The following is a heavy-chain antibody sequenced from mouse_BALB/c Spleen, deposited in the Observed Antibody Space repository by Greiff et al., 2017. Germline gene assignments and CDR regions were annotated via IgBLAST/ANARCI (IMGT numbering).Heavy chain of an antibody. V-gene: IGHV3-1*02. Sequence: VQLKESGPDLVKPSQSLSLTCTVTGYYITSGYSWHWLRQFPGNKLEWMGYIHYSGSTNYNPSLKSRISITRDTSKNQFFLQLNSVTTEDTATYYCARSGGLLGYYFDYWGQGTTLTVSS. CDR3: ARSGGLLGYYFDY. CDR1: GYYITSGYS. D-gene: IGHD2-10*01. J-gene: IGHJ2*01. CDR2: IHYSGST.